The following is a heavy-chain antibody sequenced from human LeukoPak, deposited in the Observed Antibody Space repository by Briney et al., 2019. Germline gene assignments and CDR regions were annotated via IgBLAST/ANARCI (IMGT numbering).Heavy chain of an antibody. CDR3: TRDADYYYDFWSGYSGWFDP. J-gene: IGHJ5*02. V-gene: IGHV3-49*05. Sequence: NPGRSLRLSCTASGFTFGDYAMSWFRQAPGKGLEWEGFIRSKAYGGTTEYAASVKGRFTISRDDSKSIAYLQMNSLKTEDTAVYYCTRDADYYYDFWSGYSGWFDPWGQGTLVTVAS. D-gene: IGHD3-3*01. CDR2: IRSKAYGGTT. CDR1: GFTFGDYA.